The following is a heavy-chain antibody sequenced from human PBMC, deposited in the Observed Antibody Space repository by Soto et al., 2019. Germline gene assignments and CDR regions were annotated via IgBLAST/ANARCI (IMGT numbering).Heavy chain of an antibody. D-gene: IGHD1-26*01. CDR2: ISGSGGGT. CDR1: GFTFSSYA. Sequence: GGSLRLSCAASGFTFSSYAMSWVRQAPGKGPGWVSAISGSGGGTYYADSVKGRFTISRDNSKNTLYLQMNSLRAEDTAVYYCAKPTTSGSPPFDYWGQGTLVTVSS. CDR3: AKPTTSGSPPFDY. J-gene: IGHJ4*02. V-gene: IGHV3-23*01.